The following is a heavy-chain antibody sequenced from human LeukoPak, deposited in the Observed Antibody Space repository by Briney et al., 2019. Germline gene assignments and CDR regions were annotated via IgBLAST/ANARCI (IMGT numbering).Heavy chain of an antibody. CDR3: AKDRSTTVSNTLGYFDY. D-gene: IGHD2/OR15-2a*01. CDR1: GFTFSSYA. Sequence: GGSLRLSCAASGFTFSSYAMSWVRQAPGKGLECVANIKQDGSEKYYVDSVKGRFTISRDNAKNSLYLQMNSLRAEDTAVYYCAKDRSTTVSNTLGYFDYWGQGTLVTVSS. J-gene: IGHJ4*02. CDR2: IKQDGSEK. V-gene: IGHV3-7*03.